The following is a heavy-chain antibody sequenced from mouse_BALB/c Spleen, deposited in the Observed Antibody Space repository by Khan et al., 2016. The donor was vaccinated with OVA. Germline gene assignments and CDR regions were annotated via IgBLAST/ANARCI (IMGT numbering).Heavy chain of an antibody. D-gene: IGHD2-14*01. Sequence: EVQLQESGPSLVKPSQTLSLTCSVTGDSITSGYWNWIRKFPGNKLEYMGYIIYTGYTYYNPSLKSRISITRHTSTNQYYLHLNSVTDEDTATYYCARSTYRYAFVYWGQGTLVTVSA. V-gene: IGHV3-8*02. J-gene: IGHJ3*01. CDR2: IIYTGYT. CDR1: GDSITSGY. CDR3: ARSTYRYAFVY.